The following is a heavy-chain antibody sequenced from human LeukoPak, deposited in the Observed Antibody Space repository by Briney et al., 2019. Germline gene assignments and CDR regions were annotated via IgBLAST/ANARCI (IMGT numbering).Heavy chain of an antibody. Sequence: PSETLSLTCAVSGGSISSGGYSWSWIRQPSGKGLEWIGYIYHSGSTYYNPSLKSRVTISVDRSKNQFSLKLSSVTAADTAVYYRARVVVVAATRNNWFDPWGQGTLVTVSS. J-gene: IGHJ5*02. CDR2: IYHSGST. CDR3: ARVVVVAATRNNWFDP. V-gene: IGHV4-30-2*01. D-gene: IGHD2-15*01. CDR1: GGSISSGGYS.